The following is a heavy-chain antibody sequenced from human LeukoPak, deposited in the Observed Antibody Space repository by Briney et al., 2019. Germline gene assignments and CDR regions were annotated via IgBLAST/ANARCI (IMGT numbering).Heavy chain of an antibody. J-gene: IGHJ5*02. CDR2: INPNSGGT. CDR1: GYTFTGYY. D-gene: IGHD6-13*01. CDR3: ARVPEAAAGFHWFDP. V-gene: IGHV1-2*02. Sequence: ASVKVSCKASGYTFTGYYMHWVRQAPGQGLEWMGWINPNSGGTNYAQNFQGRVIMTRDTSISTAYMDLTRLGFDDTAVYFCARVPEAAAGFHWFDPWGQGILVIVSS.